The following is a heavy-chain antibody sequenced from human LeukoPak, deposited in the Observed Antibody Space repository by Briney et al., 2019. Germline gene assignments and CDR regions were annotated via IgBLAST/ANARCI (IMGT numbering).Heavy chain of an antibody. CDR3: TTRTGGPFIAVASFDY. CDR2: IKSKTDGGTT. J-gene: IGHJ4*02. D-gene: IGHD6-19*01. Sequence: GGSLRLSCVVSGFTFSDHYMEWVRQAPGKGLEWVGRIKSKTDGGTTDYAAPVKGRFTISRDDSKNTLYLQMNSLKTEDTAVYYCTTRTGGPFIAVASFDYWGQGTLVTVSS. CDR1: GFTFSDHY. V-gene: IGHV3-15*07.